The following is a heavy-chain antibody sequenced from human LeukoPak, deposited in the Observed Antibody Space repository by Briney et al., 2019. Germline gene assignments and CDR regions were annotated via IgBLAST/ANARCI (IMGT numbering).Heavy chain of an antibody. CDR1: GFTFSSYA. J-gene: IGHJ3*02. CDR3: ARVRAVDYDILTGYYWDAFDI. Sequence: PGGSLRLSCAASGFTFSSYAMHWVRQAPGKGLEWVAVISYDGSNKYYADSVKGRFTISRDNSKNTLYLQMNSLRAEDTAVYYCARVRAVDYDILTGYYWDAFDIWGQGTMVTVSS. V-gene: IGHV3-30*04. CDR2: ISYDGSNK. D-gene: IGHD3-9*01.